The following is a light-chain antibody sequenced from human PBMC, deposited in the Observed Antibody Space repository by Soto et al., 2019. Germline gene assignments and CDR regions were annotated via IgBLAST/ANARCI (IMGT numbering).Light chain of an antibody. V-gene: IGLV2-23*01. J-gene: IGLJ1*01. CDR3: CLYVGATTYV. CDR1: SDYVGTYSL. CDR2: EGH. Sequence: QSALAQPASVSGSPGQSITISCTGASDYVGTYSLVSWYQQHPGKAPKVVIYEGHKRPSGVPDRFSGSTSVNTASLTISGLQTDDEADYYCCLYVGATTYVFGTGTKLTVL.